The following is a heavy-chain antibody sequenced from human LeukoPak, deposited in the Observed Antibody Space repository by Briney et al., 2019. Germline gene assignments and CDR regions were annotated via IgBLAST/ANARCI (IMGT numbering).Heavy chain of an antibody. CDR3: AKDRSPSGYSSSWGAFDI. D-gene: IGHD6-13*01. CDR2: IRGSGGST. Sequence: GGSLRLSCAASGFTFGSYAMSWVRQAPGKGLEWVSAIRGSGGSTYYADSVKGRFTISRDNSKNTLYLQMNSLRAEDTAVYYCAKDRSPSGYSSSWGAFDIWGQGTMVTVSS. J-gene: IGHJ3*02. CDR1: GFTFGSYA. V-gene: IGHV3-23*01.